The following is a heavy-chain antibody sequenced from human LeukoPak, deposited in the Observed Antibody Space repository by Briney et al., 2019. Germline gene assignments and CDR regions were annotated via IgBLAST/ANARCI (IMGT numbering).Heavy chain of an antibody. Sequence: PSETLSLTCTVSGGSISSYYWSWIRQPPGKGLEWIGYIYYSGSTNYNPSLKSRVTISVDTSKNQFSLKLSSVTAADTAVYYCARGYHDFSGYWLSYFDDWAREPRSPSP. D-gene: IGHD3-22*01. CDR1: GGSISSYY. V-gene: IGHV4-59*01. CDR2: IYYSGST. CDR3: ARGYHDFSGYWLSYFDD. J-gene: IGHJ4*02.